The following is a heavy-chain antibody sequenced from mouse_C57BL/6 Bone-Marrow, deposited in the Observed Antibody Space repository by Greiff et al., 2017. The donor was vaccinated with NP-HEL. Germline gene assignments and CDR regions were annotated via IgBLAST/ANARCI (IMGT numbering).Heavy chain of an antibody. CDR2: ISSGGSYT. D-gene: IGHD2-12*01. Sequence: EVNLVESGGDLVKPGGSLKLSCAASGFTFSSYGMSWVRQTPDKRLEWVATISSGGSYTYYPDSVKGRFTISRDNAKNTLYLQMSSLKSEDTAMYYCACYYTFAYWGQGTLVTVSA. J-gene: IGHJ3*01. CDR1: GFTFSSYG. V-gene: IGHV5-6*01. CDR3: ACYYTFAY.